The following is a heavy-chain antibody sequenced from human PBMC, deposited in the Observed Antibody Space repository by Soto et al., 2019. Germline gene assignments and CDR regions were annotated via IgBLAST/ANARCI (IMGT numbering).Heavy chain of an antibody. D-gene: IGHD3-22*01. Sequence: QVHLVQSGAEVKKPGASVNVSCKTSGYTFTRNGISWVRQAPGQGLEWMGWISPNSGNTRYAQKLQDRVIMTTDTSTSTADMELRSLRSDDTAVDYCVKDRDSNSWPSRDVWGPGTTVTVSS. CDR2: ISPNSGNT. CDR1: GYTFTRNG. V-gene: IGHV1-18*01. CDR3: VKDRDSNSWPSRDV. J-gene: IGHJ6*02.